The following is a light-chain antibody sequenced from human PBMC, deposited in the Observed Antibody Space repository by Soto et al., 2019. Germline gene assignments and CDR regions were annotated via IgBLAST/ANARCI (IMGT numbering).Light chain of an antibody. V-gene: IGKV1-39*01. Sequence: DIQITQSTSSLSSSVLERLTITRWASQGISTYLNWYQQKPGKAPKLLIYAASSLQSGVPSRFSGSGSETDFTLTISSLQPEDFATYSCQQSYSTTWTFGQGTKVDIK. CDR1: QGISTY. J-gene: IGKJ1*01. CDR2: AAS. CDR3: QQSYSTTWT.